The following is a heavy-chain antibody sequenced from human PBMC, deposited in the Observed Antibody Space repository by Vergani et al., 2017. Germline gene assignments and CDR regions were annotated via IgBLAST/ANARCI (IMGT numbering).Heavy chain of an antibody. Sequence: QLQLQESGPGLVKPSQTLSLTCTVSGGSISSGGYYWSWIRQHPGKGLEWIGYIYYSGSTYYNPSLKSRVTISVDTSKNQFSLKLSSVTAADTAVYYCARASGYDILTGYYYFDYWGQGTLVTVSS. CDR1: GGSISSGGYY. V-gene: IGHV4-31*03. CDR2: IYYSGST. J-gene: IGHJ4*02. D-gene: IGHD3-9*01. CDR3: ARASGYDILTGYYYFDY.